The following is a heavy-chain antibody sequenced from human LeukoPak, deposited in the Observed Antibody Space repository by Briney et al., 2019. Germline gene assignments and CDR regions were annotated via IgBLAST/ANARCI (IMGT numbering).Heavy chain of an antibody. J-gene: IGHJ4*02. Sequence: GGSLRLSCAASGFTFSSYGMHWVRQAPGKGLEWVAVIWYDGSNKYYADSVKGRFTISRDNSKNTLYLQMNSLRAEDTAVYYCAKATSGTEYDLWGQGTLVTVSS. D-gene: IGHD3-3*01. CDR3: AKATSGTEYDL. CDR2: IWYDGSNK. CDR1: GFTFSSYG. V-gene: IGHV3-33*06.